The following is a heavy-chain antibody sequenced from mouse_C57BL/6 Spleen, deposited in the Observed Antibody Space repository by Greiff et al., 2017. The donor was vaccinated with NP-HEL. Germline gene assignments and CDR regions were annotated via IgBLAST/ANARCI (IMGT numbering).Heavy chain of an antibody. CDR2: IYPRSGNT. J-gene: IGHJ1*03. D-gene: IGHD2-2*01. Sequence: QVQLQQSGAELARPGASVKLSCKASGYTFTSYGISWVKQRTGQGLEWIGEIYPRSGNTYYNEKFKGKATLTADKSSSTAYMELRSLTSEDSAVYFCARRGGYDPYWYFDVWGTGTTVTVSS. CDR3: ARRGGYDPYWYFDV. V-gene: IGHV1-81*01. CDR1: GYTFTSYG.